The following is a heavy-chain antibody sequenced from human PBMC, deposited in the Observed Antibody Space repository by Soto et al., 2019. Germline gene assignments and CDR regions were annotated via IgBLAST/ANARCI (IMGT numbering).Heavy chain of an antibody. D-gene: IGHD5-18*01. CDR3: ARDRWERYSYSSNWFDP. V-gene: IGHV3-21*01. CDR2: ISSSSSYI. CDR1: GFTFSSYA. Sequence: GGSLRLSCAASGFTFSSYAMSWVRQAPGKGLEWVSSISSSSSYIYYADSVKGRFTISRDNAKNSLYLQMNSLRAEDTAVYYCARDRWERYSYSSNWFDPWGQGTLVTVSS. J-gene: IGHJ5*02.